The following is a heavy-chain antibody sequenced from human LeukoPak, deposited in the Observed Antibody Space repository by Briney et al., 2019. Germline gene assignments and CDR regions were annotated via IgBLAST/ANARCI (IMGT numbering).Heavy chain of an antibody. J-gene: IGHJ4*02. D-gene: IGHD1-14*01. V-gene: IGHV3-21*01. CDR2: ISSSGSYI. CDR3: ARDHRDAFDY. CDR1: GFTFSSYS. Sequence: SGGSLRLSCAASGFTFSSYSMNWVRQAPGKGLEWVSSISSSGSYIYYADSVKGRFTISRDNAKNSLYLQMNSLRAEDTAVYYCARDHRDAFDYWGQGTLVTVSS.